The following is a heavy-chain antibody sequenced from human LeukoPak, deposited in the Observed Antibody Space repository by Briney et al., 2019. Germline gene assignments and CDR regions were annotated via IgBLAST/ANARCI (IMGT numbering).Heavy chain of an antibody. CDR2: ISGSGGST. V-gene: IGHV3-66*01. CDR1: GFTVSSNY. CDR3: ARVGEDIVVVPAALNWFDP. Sequence: GGSLRLSCAASGFTVSSNYMSWVRQAPGKGLEWVSVISGSGGSTYYADSVKGRFTISRDNAKNSLYLQMNSLRAEDTAVYYCARVGEDIVVVPAALNWFDPWGQGTLVTVSS. D-gene: IGHD2-2*01. J-gene: IGHJ5*02.